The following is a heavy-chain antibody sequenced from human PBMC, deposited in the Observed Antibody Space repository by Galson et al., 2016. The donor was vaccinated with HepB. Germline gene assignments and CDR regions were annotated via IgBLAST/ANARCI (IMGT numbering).Heavy chain of an antibody. Sequence: SLRLSCAASGFTFSSYAMSWVRQAPGKGLEWVSVISGSGGSTYYADSVKGRFTISRDSSKNTLYLQMNSLRAEDTAVYYCAKDRGFTTAPGWGQGTLVTVSS. J-gene: IGHJ4*02. D-gene: IGHD3-10*01. V-gene: IGHV3-23*01. CDR2: ISGSGGST. CDR1: GFTFSSYA. CDR3: AKDRGFTTAPG.